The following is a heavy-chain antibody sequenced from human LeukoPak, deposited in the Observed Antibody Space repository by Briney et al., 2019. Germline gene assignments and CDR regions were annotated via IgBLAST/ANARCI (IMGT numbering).Heavy chain of an antibody. CDR1: VYTFTSYG. V-gene: IGHV1-18*01. J-gene: IGHJ4*02. Sequence: ASVNVSGKASVYTFTSYGISWVRQAPGQGLEWMGWISAYNGNTNYAQKLQGRVTMTTDTSTSTAYMELRSLRSDDTAVYYCAREPDYGGYFDYWGQGTLVTVSS. CDR2: ISAYNGNT. CDR3: AREPDYGGYFDY. D-gene: IGHD4-23*01.